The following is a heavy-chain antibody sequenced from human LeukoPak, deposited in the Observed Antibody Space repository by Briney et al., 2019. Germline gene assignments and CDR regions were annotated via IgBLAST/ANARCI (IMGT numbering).Heavy chain of an antibody. J-gene: IGHJ4*02. CDR3: ARGWGSSWYFFDS. V-gene: IGHV4-59*01. CDR1: GGSISSYY. CDR2: IYYSGST. D-gene: IGHD6-13*01. Sequence: SETLSLTCTVSGGSISSYYWSWIRQPPGKGLEWIGYIYYSGSTNYNPSLKSRVTISVDTSKNQFSLKLSSVTAADTAVYHCARGWGSSWYFFDSWGQGTLVTVSS.